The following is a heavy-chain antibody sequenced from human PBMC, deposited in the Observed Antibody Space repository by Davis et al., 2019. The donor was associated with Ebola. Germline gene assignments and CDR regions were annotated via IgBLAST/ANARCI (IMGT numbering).Heavy chain of an antibody. V-gene: IGHV1-46*01. CDR3: ARGGTGTKEQNYYYDGMDV. J-gene: IGHJ6*04. CDR1: GYTFTSYY. Sequence: AASVKVSCKASGYTFTSYYMHWVRQAPGHGLEWMGIINPSGGSTSYAQKFQGRVTMTRDTSTSTVYMELSSLRSEDTAVYYCARGGTGTKEQNYYYDGMDVWGKGTTVTVSS. CDR2: INPSGGST. D-gene: IGHD1-1*01.